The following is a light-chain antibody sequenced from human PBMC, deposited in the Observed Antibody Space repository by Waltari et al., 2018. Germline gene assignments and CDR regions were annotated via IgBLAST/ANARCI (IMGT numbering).Light chain of an antibody. V-gene: IGLV2-14*01. CDR2: EVS. CDR1: DSDVGAYNF. CDR3: SSYTTSNAPGV. Sequence: QSALTQPASVPGSPGQSITISCTGTDSDVGAYNFVSWYRQPPGKAPHLIIYEVSERPPGMSDRFAGSKSDNTASLTISGLQADDEAVYYCSSYTTSNAPGVFGTGTKVTVL. J-gene: IGLJ1*01.